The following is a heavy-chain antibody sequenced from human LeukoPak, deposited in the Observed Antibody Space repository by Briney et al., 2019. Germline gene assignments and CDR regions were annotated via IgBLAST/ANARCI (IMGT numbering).Heavy chain of an antibody. J-gene: IGHJ5*02. D-gene: IGHD6-13*01. V-gene: IGHV1-2*02. CDR2: INPNSGGT. CDR3: ARDPTYGSSYYNWFDA. Sequence: ASVKVSCKASGYTFTGYYMHWVRQAPGQGLEWMGWINPNSGGTNYAQKFQGRVTMTRDTSISTAYMELSRLRSDDTAVYYCARDPTYGSSYYNWFDAWGQGTLVAVPS. CDR1: GYTFTGYY.